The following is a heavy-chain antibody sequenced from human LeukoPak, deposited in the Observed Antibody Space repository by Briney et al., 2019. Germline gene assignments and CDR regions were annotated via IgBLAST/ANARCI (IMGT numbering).Heavy chain of an antibody. J-gene: IGHJ4*02. D-gene: IGHD3-3*01. CDR3: ARAYYDFWSGYYTLFDY. CDR2: ISGSGGST. CDR1: GFTVSDYY. Sequence: GGSLRLSCAASGFTVSDYYISWVRQAPGKGLEWVSAISGSGGSTYYADSVKGRFTISRDNSKNTLYLQMNSLRAEDTAVYYCARAYYDFWSGYYTLFDYWGQGTLVTVSS. V-gene: IGHV3-23*01.